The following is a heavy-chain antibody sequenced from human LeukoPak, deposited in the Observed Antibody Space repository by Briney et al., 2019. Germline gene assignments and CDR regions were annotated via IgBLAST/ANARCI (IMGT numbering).Heavy chain of an antibody. D-gene: IGHD6-13*01. Sequence: KPSETLSLTCTVSGGSISSSSNYWDWIRQPPGEGLEWIGSIYYSGNTYYNPSLKGRVTISVDTSKNQFSLKLSSVTAADTAVYYCARAPLVAAAFDYWGQGTLVTVSS. CDR1: GGSISSSSNY. V-gene: IGHV4-39*07. CDR3: ARAPLVAAAFDY. CDR2: IYYSGNT. J-gene: IGHJ4*02.